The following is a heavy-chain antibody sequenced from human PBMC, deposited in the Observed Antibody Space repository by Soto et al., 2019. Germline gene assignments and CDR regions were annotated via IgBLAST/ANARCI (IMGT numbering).Heavy chain of an antibody. CDR3: ARLGDFWSRYHKNYYYYGMDV. J-gene: IGHJ6*02. CDR2: IYYSGST. CDR1: GGSISSYY. D-gene: IGHD3-3*01. Sequence: SETLSLTCTVSGGSISSYYWSWIRQPPWKGLEWIGYIYYSGSTNYNPSLKGRVTISVDTSKNHFSLKLSSVTAADTAVYYCARLGDFWSRYHKNYYYYGMDVCGRGPTVTVSS. V-gene: IGHV4-59*01.